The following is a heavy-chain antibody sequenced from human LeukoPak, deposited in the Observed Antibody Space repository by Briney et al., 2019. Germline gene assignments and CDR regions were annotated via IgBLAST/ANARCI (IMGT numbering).Heavy chain of an antibody. CDR2: ISYRGSM. D-gene: IGHD1-26*01. Sequence: SETLSLTCTVSGDSTSSDHWSWVRQPPGKGLDWTGHISYRGSMKYNPSLESRVSISLDTSNNQFSLKLTTLTAADTAVYYCVVYIAGGGGRGYWGQGTLVTVSS. J-gene: IGHJ4*02. CDR1: GDSTSSDH. V-gene: IGHV4-59*01. CDR3: VVYIAGGGGRGY.